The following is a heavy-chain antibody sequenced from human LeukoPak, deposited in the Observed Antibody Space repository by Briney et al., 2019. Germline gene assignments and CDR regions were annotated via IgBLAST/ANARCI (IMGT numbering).Heavy chain of an antibody. Sequence: PGGSLRLSCAASGFIFSTYTMNWVRQAPGKGLEWVSAISGSGGSTYYADSVKGRFTISRDNSKNTLYLQMNSLRAEDTAVYYCAKVTLGYFDYWGQGTLVTVSS. CDR3: AKVTLGYFDY. CDR1: GFIFSTYT. CDR2: ISGSGGST. D-gene: IGHD1-26*01. J-gene: IGHJ4*02. V-gene: IGHV3-23*01.